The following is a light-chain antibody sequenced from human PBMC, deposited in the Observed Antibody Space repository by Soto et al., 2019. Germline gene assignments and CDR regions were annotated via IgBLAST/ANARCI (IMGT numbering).Light chain of an antibody. Sequence: QSVLTQPASVSGSPGQSITISCTGTSSDVGGYNYVSWYQQHPGKAPKLMIYEVSNRPSGVSTRFSGSKSGNTASLTISGPQAEDEADYYCSSYTSSRTRVFGTGTKVTVL. CDR1: SSDVGGYNY. J-gene: IGLJ1*01. V-gene: IGLV2-14*01. CDR2: EVS. CDR3: SSYTSSRTRV.